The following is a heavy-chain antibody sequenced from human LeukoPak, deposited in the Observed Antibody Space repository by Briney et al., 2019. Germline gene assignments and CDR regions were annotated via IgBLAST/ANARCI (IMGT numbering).Heavy chain of an antibody. CDR3: ARLNSWFGDPNWFDP. CDR1: GDSISGYY. Sequence: PSETLSLTCTVSGDSISGYYWSWIRQPPGKGLEWIGCIYYSGSTKYNPSLKSRVTISVDTSKNQFSLRLSSVTAADTAVYYCARLNSWFGDPNWFDPWGQGTLVTVSS. CDR2: IYYSGST. V-gene: IGHV4-59*01. J-gene: IGHJ5*02. D-gene: IGHD3-10*01.